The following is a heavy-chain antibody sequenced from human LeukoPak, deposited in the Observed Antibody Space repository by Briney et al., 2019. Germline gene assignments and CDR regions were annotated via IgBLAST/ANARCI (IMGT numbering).Heavy chain of an antibody. CDR2: IYYSGST. V-gene: IGHV4-39*01. CDR1: GGSISSSSYY. J-gene: IGHJ6*02. D-gene: IGHD6-6*01. Sequence: SETLSLTCTVSGGSISSSSYYWGWIRQPPGKGLEWIGSIYYSGSTYYNPSLKSRVTISVDTSKNQFSLKLSSVTAADTAVYYCARGSSSVYYYGMDVWGQGTTVTVSS. CDR3: ARGSSSVYYYGMDV.